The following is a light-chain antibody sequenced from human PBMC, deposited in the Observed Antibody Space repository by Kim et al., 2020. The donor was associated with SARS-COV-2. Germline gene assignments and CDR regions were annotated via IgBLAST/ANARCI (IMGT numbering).Light chain of an antibody. Sequence: ALGQTVRITCQGDSLRNFYTTWYQQKPGQAPVVVIYGKNNRPSGIPDRFSGPSSGNTASLTITGAQAEDEADYYCNSRYSSGNNYVFGTGTKVTVL. CDR2: GKN. CDR1: SLRNFY. CDR3: NSRYSSGNNYV. V-gene: IGLV3-19*01. J-gene: IGLJ1*01.